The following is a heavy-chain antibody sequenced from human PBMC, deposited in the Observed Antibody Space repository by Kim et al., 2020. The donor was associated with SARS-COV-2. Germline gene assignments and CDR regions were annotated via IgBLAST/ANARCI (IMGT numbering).Heavy chain of an antibody. V-gene: IGHV5-51*01. CDR2: IYPRDSET. CDR3: VRWRSAYYFDY. D-gene: IGHD3-16*01. Sequence: GESLKISCKGSGNNFINYWIGWVRQMPGKGLQWMGIIYPRDSETRYSPSLQGQVSISADRSVSAAYLQLSNLQASDSAIYYCVRWRSAYYFDYWGQGTPVTVSP. CDR1: GNNFINYW. J-gene: IGHJ4*02.